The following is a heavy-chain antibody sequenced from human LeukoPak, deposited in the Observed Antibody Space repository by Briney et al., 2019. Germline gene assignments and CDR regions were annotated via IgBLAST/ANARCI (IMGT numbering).Heavy chain of an antibody. J-gene: IGHJ4*02. V-gene: IGHV1-2*02. Sequence: ASVKVSCKASGYTFTGYYMHWVRQAPGQGLEWMGWINPNSGGTNYAQKFQGRVTMTRDTSISTAYMELSRLRSDDTAVYYCARGILSGSGSYYNGGDYWGQGTLVTVSS. D-gene: IGHD3-10*01. CDR2: INPNSGGT. CDR1: GYTFTGYY. CDR3: ARGILSGSGSYYNGGDY.